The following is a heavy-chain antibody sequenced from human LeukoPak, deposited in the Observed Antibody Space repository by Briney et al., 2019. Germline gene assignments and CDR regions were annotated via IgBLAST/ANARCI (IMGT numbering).Heavy chain of an antibody. Sequence: ASVKASCKASGYTFTGYYMHWVRQAPGQGLEWMGWINPNSGGTNYAQKFQGRVTMTRDTSISTAYMELSRLRSDDTTVYYCARGGRPHGRKTYCSGGSCYSDYWGQGTLVTVSS. D-gene: IGHD2-15*01. V-gene: IGHV1-2*02. CDR1: GYTFTGYY. CDR2: INPNSGGT. CDR3: ARGGRPHGRKTYCSGGSCYSDY. J-gene: IGHJ4*02.